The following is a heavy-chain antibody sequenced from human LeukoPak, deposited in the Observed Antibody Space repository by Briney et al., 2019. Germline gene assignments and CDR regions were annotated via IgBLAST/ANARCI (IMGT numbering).Heavy chain of an antibody. D-gene: IGHD4-23*01. Sequence: GGSLRLSCAASGFTFSSYAMSWVRQAPGKGLEWVSAISGSGGSTYYADSVKGRLTISRDNSKNTLFLQMNSLRAEDTAVYYCANLDYGGNSGVDYWGQGTLVTVSS. CDR3: ANLDYGGNSGVDY. CDR2: ISGSGGST. V-gene: IGHV3-23*01. CDR1: GFTFSSYA. J-gene: IGHJ4*02.